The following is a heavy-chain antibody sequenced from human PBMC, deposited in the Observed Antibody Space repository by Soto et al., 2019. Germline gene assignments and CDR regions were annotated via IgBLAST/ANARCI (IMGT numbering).Heavy chain of an antibody. J-gene: IGHJ6*03. CDR2: INHSGST. Sequence: SETLSLTCAVYGGSFSGYYWSWIRQPPGKGLEWIGEINHSGSTNYNPSLKSRVTISVDTSKNQFSLKLSSVTAADTAVYYCARLSNVMVRGVIIKPPYYYYMDVWGKGTTVTVS. V-gene: IGHV4-34*01. CDR1: GGSFSGYY. D-gene: IGHD3-10*01. CDR3: ARLSNVMVRGVIIKPPYYYYMDV.